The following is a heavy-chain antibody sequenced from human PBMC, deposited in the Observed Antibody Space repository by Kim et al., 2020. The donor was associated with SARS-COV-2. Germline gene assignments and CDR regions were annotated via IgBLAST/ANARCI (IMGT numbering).Heavy chain of an antibody. CDR2: IRDKAQRYST. Sequence: GGSLRLSCGASGFSFSDHYMDWVRQAPGKGLEWVGRIRDKAQRYSTDYAASVRGRFTVSRDDSRNSLYLQMNSLKIEDTAVYYCVRDYRGLGNYWGQGTL. CDR1: GFSFSDHY. CDR3: VRDYRGLGNY. D-gene: IGHD3-10*01. V-gene: IGHV3-72*01. J-gene: IGHJ4*02.